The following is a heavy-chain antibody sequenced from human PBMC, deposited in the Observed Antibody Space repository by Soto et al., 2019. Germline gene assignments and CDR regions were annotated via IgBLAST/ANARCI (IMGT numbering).Heavy chain of an antibody. V-gene: IGHV1-18*01. CDR3: ARDPHEFWTSYWFDP. CDR1: GYTFNTYG. Sequence: ASVKVSCKTSGYTFNTYGINWVRQAPGQGLELMGWISAYDGKTTYAEKFQGRVTLTTDTSTSTAYMELRSLRSDDTAISYCARDPHEFWTSYWFDPWGQGTPVTVSS. CDR2: ISAYDGKT. D-gene: IGHD3-3*01. J-gene: IGHJ5*02.